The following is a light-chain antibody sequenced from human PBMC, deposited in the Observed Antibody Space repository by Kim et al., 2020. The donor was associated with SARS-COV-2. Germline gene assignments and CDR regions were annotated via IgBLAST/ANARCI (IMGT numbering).Light chain of an antibody. V-gene: IGKV1-27*01. CDR3: QKYNSAPHT. J-gene: IGKJ4*01. Sequence: DVQMTQSPSSLSASVGDRVTISCRTSQGISNHLAWYQQKPGKVPKLLIYGASTLQSGVPSRFSGSGSGTDFTLTISSLQPEDVATYYCQKYNSAPHTFGGGTKLEI. CDR2: GAS. CDR1: QGISNH.